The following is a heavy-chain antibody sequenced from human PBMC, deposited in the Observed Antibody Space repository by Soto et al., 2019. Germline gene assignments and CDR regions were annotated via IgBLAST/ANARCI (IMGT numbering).Heavy chain of an antibody. J-gene: IGHJ5*02. CDR2: INHSGST. Sequence: PSETLSLTCAVYGGSFSGYSWSWIRQPPGKGLEWIGEINHSGSTNYNPSLKSRVTISVDTSKNQFSLKLSSVTAADTAVYYCASPGPLRWSDTWGQRTLVTV. V-gene: IGHV4-34*01. CDR3: ASPGPLRWSDT. CDR1: GGSFSGYS.